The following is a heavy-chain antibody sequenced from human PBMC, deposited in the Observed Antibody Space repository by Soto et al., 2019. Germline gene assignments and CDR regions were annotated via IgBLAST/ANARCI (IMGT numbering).Heavy chain of an antibody. V-gene: IGHV3-74*01. D-gene: IGHD2-21*02. CDR2: INSDGSST. CDR3: ARTLHGDSTGAFDY. CDR1: GFTFSNNW. J-gene: IGHJ4*02. Sequence: PGGSLRLSCAASGFTFSNNWMHWVRQAPGKGPVWVSRINSDGSSTYYADSVKGRFTISRDNFKNTLFLQMHSLRAEDTALYYCARTLHGDSTGAFDYWGLGTLVTVSS.